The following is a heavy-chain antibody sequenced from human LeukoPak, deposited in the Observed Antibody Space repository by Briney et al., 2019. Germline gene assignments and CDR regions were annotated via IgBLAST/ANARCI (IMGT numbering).Heavy chain of an antibody. CDR1: GYTFTGYY. D-gene: IGHD3-10*01. Sequence: ASVKVSCKASGYTFTGYYIHWVRQAPGHGLEWMGWLNPNTGGTNYAQKFQGRVTMTRDTSISTAYMELGRLSSDDTAVYYCARGDGSGNSYGLIHDHWGQGTLVIVSS. V-gene: IGHV1-2*02. J-gene: IGHJ4*02. CDR2: LNPNTGGT. CDR3: ARGDGSGNSYGLIHDH.